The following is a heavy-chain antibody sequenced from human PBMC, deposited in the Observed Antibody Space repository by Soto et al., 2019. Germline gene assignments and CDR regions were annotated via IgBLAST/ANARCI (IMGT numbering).Heavy chain of an antibody. CDR2: ISYDGSNK. CDR1: GFTFSSYA. V-gene: IGHV3-30-3*01. CDR3: ARERRSSGDGFPYYFDY. D-gene: IGHD5-12*01. J-gene: IGHJ4*02. Sequence: QVQLVESGGGVVQPGRSLRLSCAASGFTFSSYAMHWVRQAPGKGLEWVAVISYDGSNKYYADSVKGRFTISRDNSKNTLYLQMNSLRAEDTAVYYCARERRSSGDGFPYYFDYWGQGTLVTVSS.